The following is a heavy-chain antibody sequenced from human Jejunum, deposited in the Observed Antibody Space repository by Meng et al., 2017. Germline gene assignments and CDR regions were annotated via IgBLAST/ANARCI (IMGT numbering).Heavy chain of an antibody. CDR1: GYTFTGYY. Sequence: ASVKVSCKASGYTFTGYYLHWVRQAPGQGLEWMGRINPTSGATSYAQTFQGRVTLTRDTSISTTYMDLSRLTSDDTAVYYCARERLEVTNTYYTDVMDVWGQGTTVTVSS. V-gene: IGHV1-2*06. J-gene: IGHJ6*02. CDR3: ARERLEVTNTYYTDVMDV. CDR2: INPTSGAT. D-gene: IGHD1-26*01.